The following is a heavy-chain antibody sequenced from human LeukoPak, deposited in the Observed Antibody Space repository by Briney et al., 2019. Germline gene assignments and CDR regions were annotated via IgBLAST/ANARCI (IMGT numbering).Heavy chain of an antibody. CDR2: ISSTSSYM. V-gene: IGHV3-21*01. CDR3: ARRVTTFLS. Sequence: PGGSLRLSCSASGFDLSPYTMNWVGQAPGKGLEWVASISSTSSYMYYGDSLKGRFTISRDNAKNTLYLQLGSLRAEDTATYYCARRVTTFLSWGQGTLVIVSS. D-gene: IGHD4-17*01. CDR1: GFDLSPYT. J-gene: IGHJ4*02.